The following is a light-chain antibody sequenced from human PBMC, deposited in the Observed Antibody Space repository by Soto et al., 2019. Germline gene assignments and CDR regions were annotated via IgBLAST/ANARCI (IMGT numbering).Light chain of an antibody. CDR3: QQYFSTPLT. Sequence: DIVMTQSPDSLAVSLGERATIKCKSSQSLLYSSKNYLAWYQQKPGQPPRLLLYWASAGEPGVPDRFSGSGSGTDFPLTISRLQAEDVAVYYCQQYFSTPLTFGGGTKVEIK. J-gene: IGKJ4*01. CDR1: QSLLYSSKNY. V-gene: IGKV4-1*01. CDR2: WAS.